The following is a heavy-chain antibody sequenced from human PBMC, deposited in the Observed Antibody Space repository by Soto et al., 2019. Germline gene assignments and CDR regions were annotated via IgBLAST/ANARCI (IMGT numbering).Heavy chain of an antibody. CDR2: IYPGDSDT. V-gene: IGHV5-51*01. Sequence: GESLKISCKGSGYSFTNYWIGWVRQMPGKGLEWMGIIYPGDSDTRHSPSFQGQVTISADKSISTAYLQWSSLKASDTAMYYCARLRSGYYDSSGNSYYYGMDVWGQGTTVTVSS. D-gene: IGHD3-22*01. CDR3: ARLRSGYYDSSGNSYYYGMDV. J-gene: IGHJ6*02. CDR1: GYSFTNYW.